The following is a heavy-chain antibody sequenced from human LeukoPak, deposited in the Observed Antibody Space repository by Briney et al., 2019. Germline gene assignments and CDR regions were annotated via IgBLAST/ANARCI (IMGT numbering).Heavy chain of an antibody. Sequence: PGGSLRLSCAASGFTFSSYWMSWVRQAPGKGLEWVANIKQDGSEKYYVDSVKGRFTISRDNAKNSLYLQMNSLRAGDTAVYYCARSPWGGPGGMDVWGQGTTVTVSS. V-gene: IGHV3-7*01. J-gene: IGHJ6*02. CDR3: ARSPWGGPGGMDV. CDR1: GFTFSSYW. D-gene: IGHD7-27*01. CDR2: IKQDGSEK.